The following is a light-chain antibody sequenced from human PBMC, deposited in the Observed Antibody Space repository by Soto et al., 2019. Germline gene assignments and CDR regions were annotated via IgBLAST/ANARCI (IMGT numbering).Light chain of an antibody. CDR1: QGIKNY. J-gene: IGKJ5*01. CDR3: QQRSNWPIT. V-gene: IGKV3-11*01. CDR2: DAS. Sequence: EIVLKQSPATLSVSPGERAALSCRAGQGIKNYLAWFQQKPGQAPRLLIYDASNRATGIPVRFSGSGSGTDFTLTISSLEPEDLAVYYCQQRSNWPITFGQGTRLETK.